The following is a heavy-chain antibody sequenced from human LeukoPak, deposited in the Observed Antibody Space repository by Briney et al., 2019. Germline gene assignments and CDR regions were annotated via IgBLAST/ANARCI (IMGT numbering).Heavy chain of an antibody. CDR1: GYTFTSYA. V-gene: IGHV7-4-1*02. CDR2: INTNTGNP. D-gene: IGHD3-16*02. Sequence: GASVTVSCTASGYTFTSYALNWVRQAPGQGLEWMGWINTNTGNPTYAQGFTGRFVFSLDTSVSTAYLQISSLKAEDTAVYYCARGSIMITFGGVIGSSGYGDYWGQGTLVTVSS. CDR3: ARGSIMITFGGVIGSSGYGDY. J-gene: IGHJ4*02.